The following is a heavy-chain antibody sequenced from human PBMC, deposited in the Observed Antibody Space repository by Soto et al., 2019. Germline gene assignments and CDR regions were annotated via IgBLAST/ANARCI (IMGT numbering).Heavy chain of an antibody. CDR3: ARRYGGTIDY. J-gene: IGHJ4*02. CDR2: IYYSGST. D-gene: IGHD4-17*01. Sequence: PSETLSLTCTVAGGSLSSYYWSWIRQPPGKGLEWIGYIYYSGSTNYNPSLKSRVTISVDTSKNQFSLKLSSVTAADTAVYYCARRYGGTIDYWGQGTLVTVSS. V-gene: IGHV4-59*08. CDR1: GGSLSSYY.